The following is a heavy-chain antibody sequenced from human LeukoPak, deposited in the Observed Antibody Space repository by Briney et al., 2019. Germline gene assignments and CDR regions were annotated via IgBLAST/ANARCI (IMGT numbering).Heavy chain of an antibody. CDR3: AREGRVSGYDFDC. CDR1: GFTFSSYW. J-gene: IGHJ4*02. CDR2: INSDGSSI. D-gene: IGHD5-12*01. V-gene: IGHV3-74*03. Sequence: GGSLRLSCAASGFTFSSYWMHWVRQAPGQGLVWVSRINSDGSSITYADSVQGRFTISRDNAKNTLYLQMNSLRVEDTAVYYCAREGRVSGYDFDCWGQGTLVNVSS.